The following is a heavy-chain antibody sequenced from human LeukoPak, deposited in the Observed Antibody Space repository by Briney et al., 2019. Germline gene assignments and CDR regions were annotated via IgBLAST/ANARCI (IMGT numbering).Heavy chain of an antibody. CDR2: ISSNGGST. D-gene: IGHD5-12*01. V-gene: IGHV3-64*01. J-gene: IGHJ5*02. CDR1: GFTLSSYA. Sequence: PGGSLRLSCAASGFTLSSYAMHWVRQAPGKGLEYVSAISSNGGSTYYANSVKGRFTISRDNSKNTLYLQMGSLRAEDMAVYYCARERGGYDLGNWFDPWGQGTLVTVSS. CDR3: ARERGGYDLGNWFDP.